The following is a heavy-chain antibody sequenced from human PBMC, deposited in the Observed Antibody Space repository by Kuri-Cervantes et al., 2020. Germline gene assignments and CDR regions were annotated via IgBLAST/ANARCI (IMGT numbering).Heavy chain of an antibody. J-gene: IGHJ4*02. CDR3: AKSLGGRPG. Sequence: GGSLRLSCAASGFTFSSYSMNWVRQPPGKGLEWVSSISCSSSYIYYAASVKGRFTISRDNAKNSLYLQMNSLRAEDTAVYYCAKSLGGRPGWGQGTLVTVSS. D-gene: IGHD2-15*01. V-gene: IGHV3-21*04. CDR2: ISCSSSYI. CDR1: GFTFSSYS.